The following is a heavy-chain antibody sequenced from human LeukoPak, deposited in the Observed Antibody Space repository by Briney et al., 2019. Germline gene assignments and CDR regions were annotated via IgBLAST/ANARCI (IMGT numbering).Heavy chain of an antibody. D-gene: IGHD6-19*01. CDR2: INAGNGNT. J-gene: IGHJ3*02. CDR1: GYTFTSCA. CDR3: ARGPRLDSSGWYYGAFDI. V-gene: IGHV1-3*01. Sequence: ASVKVSCKASGYTFTSCAMHWVRQAPGQRLEWMGWINAGNGNTKYSQKFQGRVTITRDTSASTAYMELSRLRSDDTAVYYCARGPRLDSSGWYYGAFDIWGQGTMVTVSS.